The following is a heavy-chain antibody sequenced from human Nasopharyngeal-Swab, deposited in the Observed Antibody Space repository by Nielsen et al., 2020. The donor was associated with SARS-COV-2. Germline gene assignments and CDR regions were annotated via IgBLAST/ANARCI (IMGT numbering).Heavy chain of an antibody. CDR1: GFNLGDYY. Sequence: GESLKISCVASGFNLGDYYMDWVRQAPGKGLEWLGHSRVKANSYSAEYAASVTGRFTFSREESRNLLYLQMNSLTTEDTAVYYCARVGICYNDWCGSHDSWGQGTLVTVSS. CDR2: SRVKANSYSA. D-gene: IGHD3-9*01. CDR3: ARVGICYNDWCGSHDS. V-gene: IGHV3-72*01. J-gene: IGHJ4*02.